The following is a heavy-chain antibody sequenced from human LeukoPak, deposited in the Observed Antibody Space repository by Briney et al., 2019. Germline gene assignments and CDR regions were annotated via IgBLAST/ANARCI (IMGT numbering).Heavy chain of an antibody. Sequence: PGGSLRLSCAASGFTVSSNYMSWVRQAPGKGLEWVSVIYSGGSTYYADSVKGRFTISRDNYKNTLYLQMNSLRADDTAVYYCASNQYYYDSRGYYPRGIWGQGTMVTVSS. J-gene: IGHJ3*02. CDR1: GFTVSSNY. D-gene: IGHD3-22*01. V-gene: IGHV3-66*02. CDR3: ASNQYYYDSRGYYPRGI. CDR2: IYSGGST.